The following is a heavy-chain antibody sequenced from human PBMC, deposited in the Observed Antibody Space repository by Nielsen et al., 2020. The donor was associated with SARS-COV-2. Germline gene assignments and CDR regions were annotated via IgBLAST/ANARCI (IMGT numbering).Heavy chain of an antibody. CDR1: GYTFTGYY. Sequence: ASVKVSCKASGYTFTGYYMHWVRQAPGQGLEWMGRINPNSGGTNYAQKFQGRVTMTRDTSISTAYMELNRLRSDDTAVYYCARDSAGGYSMVRGNYGMDVWGQGTTVTVSS. CDR2: INPNSGGT. V-gene: IGHV1-2*06. CDR3: ARDSAGGYSMVRGNYGMDV. D-gene: IGHD3-10*01. J-gene: IGHJ6*02.